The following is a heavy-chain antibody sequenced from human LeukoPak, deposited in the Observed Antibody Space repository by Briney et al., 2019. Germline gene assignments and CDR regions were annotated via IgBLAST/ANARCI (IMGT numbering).Heavy chain of an antibody. Sequence: GGSLRLSRAASGFTFSNNGMTWVRQAPGKGMEWVTGISDGGDTTYDAGSVKGRFTVSRDNSKNILYLQMNSLRAEDTAIYYCAKTHGFCDHWGQGSLVTVSS. CDR1: GFTFSNNG. CDR3: AKTHGFCDH. CDR2: ISDGGDTT. V-gene: IGHV3-23*01. J-gene: IGHJ4*02. D-gene: IGHD3-10*01.